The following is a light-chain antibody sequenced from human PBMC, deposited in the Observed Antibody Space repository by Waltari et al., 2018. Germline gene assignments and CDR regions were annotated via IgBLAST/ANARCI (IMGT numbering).Light chain of an antibody. CDR1: SGRIAGNY. V-gene: IGLV6-57*04. CDR2: EQN. Sequence: NFILTQPHSVSESPGKTVTISCTRSSGRIAGNYVQWYQQRPGSAPTIVIYEQNRRPSGFPDRSSCSFDTSSNSASLTISGLKTDDEADYYCQSYDYYNQAIVFGGGTKLTVL. J-gene: IGLJ3*02. CDR3: QSYDYYNQAIV.